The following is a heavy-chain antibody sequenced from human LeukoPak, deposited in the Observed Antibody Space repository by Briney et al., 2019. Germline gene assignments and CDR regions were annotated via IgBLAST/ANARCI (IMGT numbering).Heavy chain of an antibody. J-gene: IGHJ4*02. CDR1: GFSFGSDW. CDR3: ARYRTYFDH. Sequence: GGSLRLSCAVSGFSFGSDWMSWVRQTPGKGLDWVAYINQDGTEKGYVDSVKGRFTISRDNAKNSLYLQMSNMRVEDTAVFYCARYRTYFDHWGQGTLVTVSS. D-gene: IGHD1-1*01. V-gene: IGHV3-7*01. CDR2: INQDGTEK.